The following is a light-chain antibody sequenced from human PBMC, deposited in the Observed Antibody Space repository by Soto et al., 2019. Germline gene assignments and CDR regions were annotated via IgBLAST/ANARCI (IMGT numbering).Light chain of an antibody. Sequence: AIQMTQSTSSLSASVGDRVTITCRASQGSRNDLGWYQQKPGKAPKLLIYAASSLQSGVPSRFSGSGSGTDFTLTISSLQPEHFATYYCQQYNSYSITFGQGTRLEI. V-gene: IGKV1-6*01. CDR3: QQYNSYSIT. CDR2: AAS. CDR1: QGSRND. J-gene: IGKJ5*01.